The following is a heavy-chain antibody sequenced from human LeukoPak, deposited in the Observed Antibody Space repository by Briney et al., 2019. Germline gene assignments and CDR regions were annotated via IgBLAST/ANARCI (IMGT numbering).Heavy chain of an antibody. J-gene: IGHJ4*02. CDR2: INSDGRST. D-gene: IGHD2-15*01. V-gene: IGHV3-74*01. CDR1: GFTFRSYW. Sequence: GGSLRLSCAASGFTFRSYWMHWVRQAPGKGLLWVSRINSDGRSTNYADSVKGRFTISRDNAKNTLYLQMNSLRAEDTAVYYCVRRYCSGGTCYCDYWGQGTLVTVSS. CDR3: VRRYCSGGTCYCDY.